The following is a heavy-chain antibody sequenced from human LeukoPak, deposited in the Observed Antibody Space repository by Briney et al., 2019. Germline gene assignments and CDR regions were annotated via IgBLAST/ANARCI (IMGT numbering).Heavy chain of an antibody. CDR1: GFTFGSYG. J-gene: IGHJ4*02. Sequence: GGSLRLSCAASGFTFGSYGMHWVRQAPGKGLEWVAFIRYDGSNKYYADSVKGRFTISRDNSKNTLYLQMNSLRAEDTAVYYCAKDPVVVNYFDYWGQGTLVTVSS. CDR3: AKDPVVVNYFDY. CDR2: IRYDGSNK. V-gene: IGHV3-30*02. D-gene: IGHD2-2*01.